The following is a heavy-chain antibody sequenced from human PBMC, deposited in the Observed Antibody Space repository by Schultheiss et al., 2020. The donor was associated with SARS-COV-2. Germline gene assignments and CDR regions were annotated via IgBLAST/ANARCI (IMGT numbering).Heavy chain of an antibody. V-gene: IGHV4-61*09. J-gene: IGHJ1*01. CDR2: INHSGST. CDR1: GGSISSSSYY. D-gene: IGHD3-22*01. CDR3: ARDGYYDSSGYYYEGGSEYFQH. Sequence: SQTLSLTCTVSGGSISSSSYYWSWIRQPAGKGLEWIGEINHSGSTNYNPSLKSRVTISVDTSKNQFSLKLSSVTAADTAVYYCARDGYYDSSGYYYEGGSEYFQHWGQGTLVTVSS.